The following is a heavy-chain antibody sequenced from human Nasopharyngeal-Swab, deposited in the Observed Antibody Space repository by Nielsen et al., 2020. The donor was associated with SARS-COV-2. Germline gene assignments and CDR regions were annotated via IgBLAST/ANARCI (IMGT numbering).Heavy chain of an antibody. Sequence: GESLKISCAASGFSITTYGMTWVRQAPGKGLEWISGISELGTGIYYADSVWGRFTISRDNAKNVVYLQMNTMRAEDTAVYYCARVTAYGFDIWGQGTMVTVSS. CDR3: ARVTAYGFDI. D-gene: IGHD3-16*01. CDR1: GFSITTYG. V-gene: IGHV3-23*01. J-gene: IGHJ3*02. CDR2: ISELGTGI.